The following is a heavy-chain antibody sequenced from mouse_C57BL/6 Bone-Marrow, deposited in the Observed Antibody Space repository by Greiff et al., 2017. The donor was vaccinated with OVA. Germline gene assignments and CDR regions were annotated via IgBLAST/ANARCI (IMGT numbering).Heavy chain of an antibody. Sequence: EVQLVESGGGLVQPGGSLSLSCAASGFTFTDYYMSWVRQPPGQALEWLGFIRNKANGYTTEYSASVKGRFTISRDNSQSILYLQMNALRAENSATYYCARARGYDVAWFAYWGQGTLVTVSA. CDR3: ARARGYDVAWFAY. V-gene: IGHV7-3*01. J-gene: IGHJ3*01. CDR1: GFTFTDYY. D-gene: IGHD2-2*01. CDR2: IRNKANGYTT.